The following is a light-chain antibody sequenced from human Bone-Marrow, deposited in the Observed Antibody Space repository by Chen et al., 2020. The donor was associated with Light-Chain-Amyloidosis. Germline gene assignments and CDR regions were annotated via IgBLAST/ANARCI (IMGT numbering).Light chain of an antibody. CDR3: CAYAGTYTWL. V-gene: IGLV2-11*01. CDR1: SSDIGGYDY. Sequence: QSALTQPHSVSGSPGQSVTISCTGTSSDIGGYDYGSWYQQYTGTAPQLIIYDVNKRPSGVPDRFAASKSANTGSLTISGPQADDEAEYHCCAYAGTYTWLFGGGTRLTVL. CDR2: DVN. J-gene: IGLJ3*02.